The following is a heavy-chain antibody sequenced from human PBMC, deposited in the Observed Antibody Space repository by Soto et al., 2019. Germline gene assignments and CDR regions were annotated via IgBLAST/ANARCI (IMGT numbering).Heavy chain of an antibody. Sequence: GGSLRLSCAASGFTFSSYAMHWVRQAPGKGLEWVAVISYDGSNKYYADSVKGRFTISRDNSKNTLYLQMNSLRAEDTAVYYCARSNLREPLSGDGDAFDIWGQGTMVTVSS. J-gene: IGHJ3*02. CDR3: ARSNLREPLSGDGDAFDI. CDR2: ISYDGSNK. CDR1: GFTFSSYA. D-gene: IGHD3-10*01. V-gene: IGHV3-30*04.